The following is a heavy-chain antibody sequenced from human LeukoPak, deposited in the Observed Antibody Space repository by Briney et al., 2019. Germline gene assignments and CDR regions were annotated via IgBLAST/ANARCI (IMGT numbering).Heavy chain of an antibody. CDR1: GDFIRNGHW. CDR2: IFHSEST. CDR3: ARNRDWGFDY. Sequence: SGTLSLTCAVSGDFIRNGHWWTWVRPPPGKGLEWIGEIFHSESTNCNPSLKSRVTISVDKSKNQFSLKLTSVTAADTAVYYCARNRDWGFDYWGQGTLVTVSS. V-gene: IGHV4-4*02. D-gene: IGHD7-27*01. J-gene: IGHJ4*02.